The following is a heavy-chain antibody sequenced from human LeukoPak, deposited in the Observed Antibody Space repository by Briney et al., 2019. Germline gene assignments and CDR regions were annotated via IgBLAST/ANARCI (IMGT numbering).Heavy chain of an antibody. CDR3: ARSTSDSLAAGDY. CDR1: GYSLPIYW. J-gene: IGHJ4*02. V-gene: IGHV5-51*01. D-gene: IGHD6-13*01. Sequence: GESPKISCKSSGYSLPIYWIGWVRQMPGEGLEWMGIIYPGDSDTRYSPSFPGQVTISADRSINTAYLEWSRLKASDTAMYYCARSTSDSLAAGDYWGQGTLVTVSS. CDR2: IYPGDSDT.